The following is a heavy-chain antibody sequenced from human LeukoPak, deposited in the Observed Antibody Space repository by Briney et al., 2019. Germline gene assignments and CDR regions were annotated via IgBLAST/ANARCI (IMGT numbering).Heavy chain of an antibody. J-gene: IGHJ4*02. CDR2: ISSSSSTI. Sequence: GGSLRLSCAASGFTFSSYAMSWVRQAPGKGLEWVSYISSSSSTIYYVDSVKGRFTISRDNAKNSLYLQMNSLRDEDTAVYYCASSGITIFGVVFYWGQGTLVTVSS. CDR3: ASSGITIFGVVFY. D-gene: IGHD3-3*01. V-gene: IGHV3-48*02. CDR1: GFTFSSYA.